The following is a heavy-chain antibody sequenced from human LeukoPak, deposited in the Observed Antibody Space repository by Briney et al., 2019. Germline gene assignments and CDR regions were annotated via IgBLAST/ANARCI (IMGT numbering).Heavy chain of an antibody. V-gene: IGHV3-48*03. CDR3: ARDADFDTYCGGDCYCCAFDI. CDR1: GFTFSSYE. Sequence: PGGSLRLSCAASGFTFSSYEMNWVRQAPGKGLEWVSYISSSGSTIYYADSVKGRFTISRDNAKNSLYLQMNSLRAEDTAVYYCARDADFDTYCGGDCYCCAFDIWGQGTMVTVSS. J-gene: IGHJ3*02. D-gene: IGHD2-21*01. CDR2: ISSSGSTI.